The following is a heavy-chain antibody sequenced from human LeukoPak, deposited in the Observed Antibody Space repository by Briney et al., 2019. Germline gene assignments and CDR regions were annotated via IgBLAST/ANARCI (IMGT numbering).Heavy chain of an antibody. J-gene: IGHJ6*04. CDR1: GLSISNNW. CDR3: AELGITMIGGV. Sequence: GGSLRLSCADSGLSISNNWMNWVRQAPGKGLEWVANIKLDGSEQYYMDSVKGRFTISRDNAKNSLYLQMNSLRAEDTAVYYCAELGITMIGGVWGKGTTVTISS. CDR2: IKLDGSEQ. D-gene: IGHD3-10*02. V-gene: IGHV3-7*01.